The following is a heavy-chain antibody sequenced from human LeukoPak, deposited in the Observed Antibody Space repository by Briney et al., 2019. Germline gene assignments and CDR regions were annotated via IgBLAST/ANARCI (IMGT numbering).Heavy chain of an antibody. CDR2: TYYRSKWYN. Sequence: SQTLSLTCAISGDSVSSNSAAWNWIRQSPSRGLEWLGRTYYRSKWYNDYAVSVKSRITINPDTSKNQFSLQLNSVTPEDTAVYYCARGEGNWGFLEDYFDYWGQGTLVTVSS. CDR1: GDSVSSNSAA. D-gene: IGHD7-27*01. J-gene: IGHJ4*02. V-gene: IGHV6-1*01. CDR3: ARGEGNWGFLEDYFDY.